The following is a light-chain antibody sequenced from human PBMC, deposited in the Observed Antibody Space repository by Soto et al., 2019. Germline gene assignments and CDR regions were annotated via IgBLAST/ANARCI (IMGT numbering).Light chain of an antibody. J-gene: IGLJ2*01. V-gene: IGLV2-14*01. CDR2: EVG. Sequence: QPVLTQPASVSGSPGQSITISCTGTSSDVGGYNYVSWYLQHPGKAPKLLIYEVGNRPSGVSNRFSGSKSGNTASLTISGLQAEDEADYYCSSYRSSNSVVFGGGTKLTVL. CDR1: SSDVGGYNY. CDR3: SSYRSSNSVV.